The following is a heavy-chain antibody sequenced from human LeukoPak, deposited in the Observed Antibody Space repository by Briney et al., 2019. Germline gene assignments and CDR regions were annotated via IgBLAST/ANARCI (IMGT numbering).Heavy chain of an antibody. Sequence: ASVKVSCKASGYTFTSYGISWVRQAPGQGLEWMGWISAYNGNTNYAQKLQGRVTMTTDTSTSTAYMELRSLRSDDTAVCYCAVSDTVVTRPYFDYWGQGTLVTVSS. D-gene: IGHD4-23*01. V-gene: IGHV1-18*01. CDR2: ISAYNGNT. CDR1: GYTFTSYG. J-gene: IGHJ4*02. CDR3: AVSDTVVTRPYFDY.